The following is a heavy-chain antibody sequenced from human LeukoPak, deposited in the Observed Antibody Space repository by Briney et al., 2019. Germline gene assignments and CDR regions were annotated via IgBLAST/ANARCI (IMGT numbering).Heavy chain of an antibody. D-gene: IGHD4-11*01. Sequence: GESLKISCKGSGYSFTSYWIGWVRQMPGKGLEWMGIIYPGDSDTRYSPSFQGQVTISADKSISTAYLQWSSLKASDTAMYYCARRFNSNYAVSAFDIWGQGTMVTVSS. CDR2: IYPGDSDT. V-gene: IGHV5-51*01. J-gene: IGHJ3*02. CDR3: ARRFNSNYAVSAFDI. CDR1: GYSFTSYW.